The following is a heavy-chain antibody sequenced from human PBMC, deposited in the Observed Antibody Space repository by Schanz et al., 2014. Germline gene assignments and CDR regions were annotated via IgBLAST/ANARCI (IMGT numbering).Heavy chain of an antibody. CDR2: INPYDDTI. J-gene: IGHJ4*02. Sequence: QVQLVQSGAEVKKPGASVKVSCKASGYTFTSYGITWVRQAPGQGLEWMGLINPYDDTIDYAKKFQGRFTMTRDTSTTTVYMELSSLRSEDTAVYYCARDGEAAAGCDYWGQGTLVTVSS. CDR3: ARDGEAAAGCDY. CDR1: GYTFTSYG. V-gene: IGHV1-46*03. D-gene: IGHD6-13*01.